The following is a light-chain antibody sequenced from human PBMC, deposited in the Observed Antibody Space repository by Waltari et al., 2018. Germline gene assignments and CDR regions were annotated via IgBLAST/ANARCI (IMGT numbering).Light chain of an antibody. V-gene: IGKV2D-29*02. CDR2: RVT. J-gene: IGKJ1*01. CDR1: QSLLHSNGNTY. Sequence: DIVMTQTPLSLPVTPGDPASISCMSSQSLLHSNGNTYLHWFLQKPGQSPRLLIYRVTNRESGVPDRFSGSGSGTDFTLKISRVEPEDVGVYYCMQSTKDPRTFGQGTKVEIK. CDR3: MQSTKDPRT.